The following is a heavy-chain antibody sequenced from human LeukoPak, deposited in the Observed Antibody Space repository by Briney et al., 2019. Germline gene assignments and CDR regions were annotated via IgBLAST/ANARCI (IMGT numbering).Heavy chain of an antibody. V-gene: IGHV3-30*18. J-gene: IGHJ4*02. CDR2: ISYDGSNK. Sequence: PGRSLRLSCAASGLTFSSYGMHWVRQAPGKGLEWVAVISYDGSNKYYADSVKGRFTISRDNSKNTLYLQMNSLRAEDTAVYYCAKDYYDSSGLDYWGQGTLVTVSS. CDR1: GLTFSSYG. CDR3: AKDYYDSSGLDY. D-gene: IGHD3-22*01.